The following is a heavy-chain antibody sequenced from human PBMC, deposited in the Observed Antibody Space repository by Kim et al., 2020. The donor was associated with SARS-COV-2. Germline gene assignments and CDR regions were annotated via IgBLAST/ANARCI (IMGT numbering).Heavy chain of an antibody. V-gene: IGHV3-72*01. D-gene: IGHD2-2*01. J-gene: IGHJ4*02. CDR3: ARATCTRTTCLDY. Sequence: GGSLRLSCATSGFTFSDYYMDWVRQAPGEGLEWVGRIRNKANSHTTEYAASVRGRFTISRDDSKNSLYLQMNSLNTEDTAVYYCARATCTRTTCLDYWGQGTLVTVSS. CDR2: IRNKANSHTT. CDR1: GFTFSDYY.